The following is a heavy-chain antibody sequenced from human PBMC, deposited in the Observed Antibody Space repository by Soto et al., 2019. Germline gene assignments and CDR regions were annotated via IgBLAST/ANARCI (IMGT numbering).Heavy chain of an antibody. Sequence: EVQLLESGGGSVQPGGSLRLSCAASGFTFNNYAMSWVRRAPGKGLEWVSAIGGSGDITYYADSVKGRFTISRDNSKNTRYLQMNSLRADDTAVYYCAKPPVTVAGMFDFWGQGTLVTVSS. CDR2: IGGSGDIT. V-gene: IGHV3-23*01. D-gene: IGHD6-19*01. J-gene: IGHJ4*02. CDR3: AKPPVTVAGMFDF. CDR1: GFTFNNYA.